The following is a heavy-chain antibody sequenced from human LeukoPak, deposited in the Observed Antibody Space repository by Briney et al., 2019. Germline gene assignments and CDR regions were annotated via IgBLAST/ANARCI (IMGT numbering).Heavy chain of an antibody. D-gene: IGHD2-15*01. CDR2: ISGSGGST. V-gene: IGHV3-23*01. Sequence: PGGSLRLSCAASGFTFSSYAMSRVRQAPGKGLEWVSAISGSGGSTYYADSVKGRFTISRDNSKNTLYLQMNSLRAEDTAVYYCAKVKYCSGGSCYPLFDYWGQGTLVTVSS. CDR1: GFTFSSYA. CDR3: AKVKYCSGGSCYPLFDY. J-gene: IGHJ4*02.